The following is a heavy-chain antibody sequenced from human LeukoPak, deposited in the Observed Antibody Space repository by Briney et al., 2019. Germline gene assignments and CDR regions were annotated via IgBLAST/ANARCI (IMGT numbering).Heavy chain of an antibody. CDR2: IYYSGST. D-gene: IGHD2-15*01. Sequence: SETLSLTCIVSGDSISNSGYYWGWIRQPPGKGLEWIGSIYYSGSTYYNPSLKSRVTISVDTSKNQFSLKLSSVTAADTAVYYCARHTPSSYYYGMDVWGQGTTVTVSS. CDR3: ARHTPSSYYYGMDV. J-gene: IGHJ6*02. V-gene: IGHV4-39*07. CDR1: GDSISNSGYY.